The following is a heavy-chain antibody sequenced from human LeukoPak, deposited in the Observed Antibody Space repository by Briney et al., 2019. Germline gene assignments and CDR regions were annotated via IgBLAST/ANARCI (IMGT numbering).Heavy chain of an antibody. V-gene: IGHV4-59*01. J-gene: IGHJ4*02. D-gene: IGHD5-18*01. CDR3: ARSVLGYSYGLHINY. Sequence: SETLSLTCTVSGGSISSYYWSWIRQSPGEGLEWIGYIHYRGSTNYNPSLKSRVTISVDTSKNQFSLKLSSLTAADTAVYYCARSVLGYSYGLHINYWGQGTLVTVSS. CDR1: GGSISSYY. CDR2: IHYRGST.